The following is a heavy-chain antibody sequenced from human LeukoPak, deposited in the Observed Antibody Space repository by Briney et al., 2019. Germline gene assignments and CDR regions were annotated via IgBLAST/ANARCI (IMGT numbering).Heavy chain of an antibody. V-gene: IGHV4-4*07. CDR3: ARDPPGYCSSTSCYSY. D-gene: IGHD2-2*02. CDR2: IYTSGST. CDR1: GGSISSYY. Sequence: SETLSLTCTVSGGSISSYYWTWIRQPAGKGLEWIGRIYTSGSTNYNPSLKSRVTMSVDTSKNQFSLKLSSVTAADTAVYYCARDPPGYCSSTSCYSYWGQGTLVTVSS. J-gene: IGHJ4*02.